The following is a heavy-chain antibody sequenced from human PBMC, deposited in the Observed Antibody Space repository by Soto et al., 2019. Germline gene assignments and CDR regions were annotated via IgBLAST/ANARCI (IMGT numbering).Heavy chain of an antibody. CDR1: GFTFSNAR. V-gene: IGHV3-15*01. Sequence: PGGSLRLSCAASGFTFSNARMSWFRQAPGKGLEWVGRIKGEADGGTTDYAAPVKGRITISRDHSKDTLYLQMNSLKTEDTAVYYCTTGLSNGYYNFDYWGQGTPVTVSS. CDR3: TTGLSNGYYNFDY. D-gene: IGHD3-22*01. J-gene: IGHJ4*02. CDR2: IKGEADGGTT.